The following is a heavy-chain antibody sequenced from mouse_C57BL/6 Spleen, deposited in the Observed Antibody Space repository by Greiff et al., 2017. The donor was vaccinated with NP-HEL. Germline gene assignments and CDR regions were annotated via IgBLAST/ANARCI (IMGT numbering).Heavy chain of an antibody. V-gene: IGHV1-18*01. Sequence: VQLQQSGPELVKPGASMKIPCKASGYTFTDYNMDWVKQSHGKSLEWIGDINPNNGGTIYNQKFKGKATLTVDKSSSTAYMELRSLTSEDTAVYYCARRVYYSNFFDYWGQGTTLTVSS. J-gene: IGHJ2*01. CDR3: ARRVYYSNFFDY. CDR2: INPNNGGT. CDR1: GYTFTDYN. D-gene: IGHD2-5*01.